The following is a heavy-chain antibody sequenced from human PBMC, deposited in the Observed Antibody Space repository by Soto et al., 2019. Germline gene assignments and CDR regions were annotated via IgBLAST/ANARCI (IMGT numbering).Heavy chain of an antibody. D-gene: IGHD4-17*01. CDR3: ARDEGRTGYGDLDY. V-gene: IGHV3-21*01. CDR1: GFTFSSYS. CDR2: ISSSSSYI. J-gene: IGHJ4*02. Sequence: WGSLRLSCAASGFTFSSYSMNWVRQAPGKGLEWVSSISSSSSYIYYADSVKGRFTISRDNAKNSLYLQMNSLRAEDTAVYYCARDEGRTGYGDLDYWGQGTLVTVSS.